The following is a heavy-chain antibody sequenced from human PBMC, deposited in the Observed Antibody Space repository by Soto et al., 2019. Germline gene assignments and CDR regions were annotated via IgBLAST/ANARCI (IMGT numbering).Heavy chain of an antibody. CDR3: ARFVSGYPDY. CDR2: IKEDGSER. CDR1: GFSFSRFW. D-gene: IGHD5-12*01. J-gene: IGHJ4*02. V-gene: IGHV3-7*03. Sequence: GGSLRLSCTASGFSFSRFWMSWVRQAPGKGLEWLGNIKEDGSERYYVDAVKGRFTIPRDNAKNSLYLQMSSLRAEDTAVYYCARFVSGYPDYWGQGTLVTVSS.